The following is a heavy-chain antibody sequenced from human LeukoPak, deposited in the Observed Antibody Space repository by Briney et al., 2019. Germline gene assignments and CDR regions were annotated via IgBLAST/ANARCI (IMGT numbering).Heavy chain of an antibody. V-gene: IGHV3-74*01. D-gene: IGHD3-3*01. CDR3: ARGGSQIFYYDFCDY. Sequence: PGGSLRLSCAASGFTFSSYWVHWVRQAPGKGLVWVSRINGDGSATNYADSVKGRFTISRDDAKNTLYLQMNSLRAEDTAVYYCARGGSQIFYYDFCDYWGQGTLVTVSS. CDR1: GFTFSSYW. J-gene: IGHJ4*02. CDR2: INGDGSAT.